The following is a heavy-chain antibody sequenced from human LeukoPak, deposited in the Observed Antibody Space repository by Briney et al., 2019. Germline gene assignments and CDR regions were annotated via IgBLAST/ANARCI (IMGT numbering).Heavy chain of an antibody. V-gene: IGHV4-4*07. CDR3: AGNGEWELLDY. CDR2: IYTSGTT. CDR1: GGSISSYY. J-gene: IGHJ4*02. Sequence: PSETLSLTCTVSGGSISSYYWSWIRQPAGKGLEWIGRIYTSGTTHYNPSLKSRVTISVDTSKNQFSLKLSSVTAADTAVYYCAGNGEWELLDYWGQGTLVTVSS. D-gene: IGHD1-26*01.